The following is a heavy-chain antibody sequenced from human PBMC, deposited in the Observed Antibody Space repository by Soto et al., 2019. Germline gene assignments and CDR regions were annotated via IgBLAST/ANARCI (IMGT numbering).Heavy chain of an antibody. V-gene: IGHV1-18*01. J-gene: IGHJ3*02. CDR3: ASVVEIRFLEWLLEEGENDAFDT. Sequence: QVQLVQSGAEVKKPGASVKVSCKASGYTFTSYGISWVRQAPGQGLEWMGWISAYNGNTNYAQKLQGRVTVTTDTSTSTAYMELRSLRPDDAAAYHCASVVEIRFLEWLLEEGENDAFDTWGQGTMVTVPS. D-gene: IGHD3-3*01. CDR2: ISAYNGNT. CDR1: GYTFTSYG.